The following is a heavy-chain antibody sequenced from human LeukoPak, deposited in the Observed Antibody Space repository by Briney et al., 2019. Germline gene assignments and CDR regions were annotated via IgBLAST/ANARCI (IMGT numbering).Heavy chain of an antibody. CDR3: ARQAYGSHFDAFDI. Sequence: GESLKISCKGSGYSFTSYWIGWVRQMPGKGLEWMGIIYPGDSDTRYSPSFQGQVSMSVDKSITTAYLQWSSLKASDTAIYYCARQAYGSHFDAFDIWGQGTMVTVSS. CDR2: IYPGDSDT. V-gene: IGHV5-51*01. D-gene: IGHD3-22*01. J-gene: IGHJ3*02. CDR1: GYSFTSYW.